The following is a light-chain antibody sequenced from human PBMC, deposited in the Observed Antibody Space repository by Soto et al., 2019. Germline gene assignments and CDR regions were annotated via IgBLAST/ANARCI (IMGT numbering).Light chain of an antibody. CDR2: EVS. CDR3: SSYTSSSTLRWV. Sequence: QSVLTQPASVSGSPGQSITISCTGTSSDVGGYNYVSWYQQHPGKAPKLMIYEVSNRPSGVSNRFSGSKSGNTASLTISGLQAEDEADYYCSSYTSSSTLRWVFGGGTKLTFL. CDR1: SSDVGGYNY. V-gene: IGLV2-14*01. J-gene: IGLJ2*01.